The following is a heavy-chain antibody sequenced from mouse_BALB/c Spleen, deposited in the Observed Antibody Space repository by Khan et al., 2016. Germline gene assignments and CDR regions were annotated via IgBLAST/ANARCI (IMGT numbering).Heavy chain of an antibody. V-gene: IGHV3-2*02. J-gene: IGHJ3*01. CDR1: GCSITSDYA. CDR3: AKGRRKAWFAY. Sequence: EVQLQESGPGLVKPSQSLSLTCTVTGCSITSDYAWNWIRQFPGNKLEWMGYISYSGYSSYNPSLKSRISITRDTSKNQFFLQLNSVTPDDTATYYCAKGRRKAWFAYWGQGTLVTVSA. CDR2: ISYSGYS.